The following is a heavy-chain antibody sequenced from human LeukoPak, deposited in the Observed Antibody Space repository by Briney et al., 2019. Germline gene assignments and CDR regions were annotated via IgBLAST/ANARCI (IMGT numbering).Heavy chain of an antibody. Sequence: SETLSLTCTVSGGSISSGDYYWSWIRQPPGKGLEWIGYIYYSGSTYYNPSLKSRVTISVDTSKNQFSLKLSSVTAADTAVYYCARRARRSYCGGDCYPGNGWFDPWGQGTLVTVSS. CDR3: ARRARRSYCGGDCYPGNGWFDP. CDR1: GGSISSGDYY. D-gene: IGHD2-21*02. CDR2: IYYSGST. J-gene: IGHJ5*02. V-gene: IGHV4-30-4*01.